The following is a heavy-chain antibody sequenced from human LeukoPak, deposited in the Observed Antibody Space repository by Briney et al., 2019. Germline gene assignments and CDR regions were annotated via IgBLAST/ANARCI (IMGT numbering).Heavy chain of an antibody. CDR3: ARTVDFWSGYDLKYFDY. V-gene: IGHV4-30-4*08. J-gene: IGHJ4*02. Sequence: SQTLSLTCTVSGGSISSADYYWSWIRQPPGKGLEWIGYTYYSGSTYYNPSLKSRVTISVDTSKNQFSLKLSSVTAADTAVYYCARTVDFWSGYDLKYFDYWGQGTLVTVSS. CDR2: TYYSGST. CDR1: GGSISSADYY. D-gene: IGHD3-3*01.